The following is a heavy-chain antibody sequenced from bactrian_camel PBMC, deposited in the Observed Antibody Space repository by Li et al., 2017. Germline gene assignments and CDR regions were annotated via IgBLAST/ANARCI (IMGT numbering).Heavy chain of an antibody. CDR1: EFFYRRWG. V-gene: IGHV3S9*01. D-gene: IGHD6*01. Sequence: VQLVESGGGSVQAGGSLRLSCGVSEFFYRRWGMGWLRQVVGKEREGVAAVDRDGTVYYATSVKGRFTLSRGNINNTVTLQMNNLKVDDTAMYYCATDFACPDLERPLMRWFPSGQGTQVTVS. J-gene: IGHJ4*01. CDR2: VDRDGTV.